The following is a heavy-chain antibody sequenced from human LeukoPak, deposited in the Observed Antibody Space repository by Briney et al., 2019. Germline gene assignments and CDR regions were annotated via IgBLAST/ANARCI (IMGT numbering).Heavy chain of an antibody. V-gene: IGHV3-23*01. J-gene: IGHJ6*02. CDR2: ISGSGGST. Sequence: GGSLRLSCAASGLTFSSYAMSWVRQAPGKGLEWVSAISGSGGSTYYADSVKGRFTISRDNSKNTLYLQMNSLRAEDTAVYYCAKDNSNYLSYYYGMDVWGQGTTVTVSS. CDR3: AKDNSNYLSYYYGMDV. D-gene: IGHD4-11*01. CDR1: GLTFSSYA.